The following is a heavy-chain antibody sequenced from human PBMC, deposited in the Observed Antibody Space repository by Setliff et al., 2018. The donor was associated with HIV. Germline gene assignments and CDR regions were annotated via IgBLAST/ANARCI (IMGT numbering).Heavy chain of an antibody. D-gene: IGHD3-22*01. CDR3: ARDRVYYDSSGSYGSYWYFDL. Sequence: PGGSLRLSCAASGFTVSSNYMSWVRQAPGKGLEWVSVLYSGGSTYYADSLKGRFTISRDNSKNTLYLQMNSLRADDTAVYYCARDRVYYDSSGSYGSYWYFDLWGRGTLVTVSS. V-gene: IGHV3-66*02. J-gene: IGHJ2*01. CDR1: GFTVSSNY. CDR2: LYSGGST.